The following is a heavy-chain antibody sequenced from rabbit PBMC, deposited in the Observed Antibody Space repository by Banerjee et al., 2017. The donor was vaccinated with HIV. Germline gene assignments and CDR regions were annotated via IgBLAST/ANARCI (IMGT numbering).Heavy chain of an antibody. J-gene: IGHJ6*01. Sequence: QEQLVESGGGLVQPGASLTLTCTASGFSFSSGYWICWVRQAPGKGLEYIGYITYRGSAYYASWVNGRFTISRENTQNTLYLQLNSLTAADTATYFCARSNTYYGMDLWGPGTLVTVS. V-gene: IGHV1S45*01. CDR1: GFSFSSGYW. CDR2: ITYRGSA. CDR3: ARSNTYYGMDL.